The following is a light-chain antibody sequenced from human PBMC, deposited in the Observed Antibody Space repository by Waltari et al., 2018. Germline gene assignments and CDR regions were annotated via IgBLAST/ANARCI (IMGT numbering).Light chain of an antibody. V-gene: IGLV2-23*02. CDR1: RSYVGSCNL. CDR3: CSYAGSITYV. CDR2: EVS. J-gene: IGLJ1*01. Sequence: QSALPQPASVSGSPGPSITLSCTGTRSYVGSCNLVPWYQQHPGKSPQLMVYEVSKRPSGVSNRFSGSKSSNTASLTISGLQAEDEADYYCCSYAGSITYVFGTGTKVTVL.